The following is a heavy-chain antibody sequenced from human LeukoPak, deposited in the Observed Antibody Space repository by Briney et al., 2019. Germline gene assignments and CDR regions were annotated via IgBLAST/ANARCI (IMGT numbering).Heavy chain of an antibody. CDR2: IRYDGSNK. CDR3: ANPGLAAAGLYY. J-gene: IGHJ4*02. Sequence: PGGSLRLSCAASGFTFSSYGMHWVRQAPGKGLEWVAFIRYDGSNKYYADSVKGRFTISRDNSKNTLYLQMNSLRAEDTAVYYCANPGLAAAGLYYWGQGTLVTVSS. CDR1: GFTFSSYG. D-gene: IGHD6-13*01. V-gene: IGHV3-30*02.